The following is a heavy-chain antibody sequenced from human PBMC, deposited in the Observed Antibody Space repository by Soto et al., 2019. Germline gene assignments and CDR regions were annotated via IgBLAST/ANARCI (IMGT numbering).Heavy chain of an antibody. CDR1: GYTFTSYA. CDR3: ARDLMERYWFDP. V-gene: IGHV1-3*01. CDR2: INAGNGNT. J-gene: IGHJ5*02. Sequence: ASVKVSCKASGYTFTSYAMHWVRQAPGQRLEWMGWINAGNGNTKYSQKFQGRVTITRDTSASTAYMELSSLRSEDTAVYYCARDLMERYWFDPWGQGTLVTVSS. D-gene: IGHD1-1*01.